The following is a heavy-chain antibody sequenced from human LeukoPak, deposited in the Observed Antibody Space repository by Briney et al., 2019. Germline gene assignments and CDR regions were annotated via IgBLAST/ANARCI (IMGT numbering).Heavy chain of an antibody. CDR2: ISSRGSTI. V-gene: IGHV3-48*03. Sequence: PGESLRFSCAASGFTFSSYEMNWVRQAPEKGLEWVSYISSRGSTIQYADSVKGRLTISRDNAKNSLYPQMNSLRAEDTAVYYCARDGAYSSSWVWFDPWGQGTLVTASS. CDR1: GFTFSSYE. D-gene: IGHD6-13*01. J-gene: IGHJ5*01. CDR3: ARDGAYSSSWVWFDP.